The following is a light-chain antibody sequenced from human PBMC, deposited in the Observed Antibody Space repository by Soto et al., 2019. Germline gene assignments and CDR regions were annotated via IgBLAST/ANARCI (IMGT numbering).Light chain of an antibody. Sequence: QSVLTQPPSASGSPGQSVTISCTGTSSDVGGYDYVSWYQQHPGKAPKLLIFEVSKRPSGVPDRFSASTSGNTASLTVSGLQAEDEADYYCSSYAGSNTVIFGGGTKLTVL. J-gene: IGLJ2*01. V-gene: IGLV2-8*01. CDR1: SSDVGGYDY. CDR2: EVS. CDR3: SSYAGSNTVI.